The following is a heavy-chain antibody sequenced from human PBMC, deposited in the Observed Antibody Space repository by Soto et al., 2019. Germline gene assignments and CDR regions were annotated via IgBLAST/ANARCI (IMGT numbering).Heavy chain of an antibody. CDR1: GYTLTEIS. Sequence: GASGKVSCKVSGYTLTEISIHWVRQSPGKGLEWMGGFDPEDGETIYAQKFQGRVTMTEDTSTDTAYMELSSLRSEDTAVYYCETGVYDFWSGYQNSDFDYWGQGTLVTVSS. D-gene: IGHD3-3*01. V-gene: IGHV1-24*01. CDR3: ETGVYDFWSGYQNSDFDY. CDR2: FDPEDGET. J-gene: IGHJ4*02.